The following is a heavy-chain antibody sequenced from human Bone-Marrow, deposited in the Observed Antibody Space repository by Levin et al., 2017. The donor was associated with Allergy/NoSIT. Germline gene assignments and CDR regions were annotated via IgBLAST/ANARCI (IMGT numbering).Heavy chain of an antibody. D-gene: IGHD2-2*01. V-gene: IGHV3-21*01. CDR3: AREQLLCSTSCAMDV. CDR1: GFTFSSYS. Sequence: GGSLRLSCAASGFTFSSYSMNWVRQAPGKGLEWVSSISSSSSYIYYADSVKGRFTISRDNAKNSLYLQMNSLRAEDTAVYYCAREQLLCSTSCAMDVWGQGTTVTVSS. J-gene: IGHJ6*02. CDR2: ISSSSSYI.